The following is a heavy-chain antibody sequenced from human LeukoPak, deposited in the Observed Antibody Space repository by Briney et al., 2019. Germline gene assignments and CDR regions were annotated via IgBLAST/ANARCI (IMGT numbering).Heavy chain of an antibody. J-gene: IGHJ3*01. CDR3: ARDNRLNPAFDL. CDR1: GFIFSSYE. Sequence: PGGSLRLSCAASGFIFSSYEMNWVRQAPGKGLEWVSYISSSGSTRYYADSMKGRFTISRDNAKNSLYLQMNSLRAEDTAVYYCARDNRLNPAFDLWGQGTMVTVSS. V-gene: IGHV3-48*03. CDR2: ISSSGSTR. D-gene: IGHD1-14*01.